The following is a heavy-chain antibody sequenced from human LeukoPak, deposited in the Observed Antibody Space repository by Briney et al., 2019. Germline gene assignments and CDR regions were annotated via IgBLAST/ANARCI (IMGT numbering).Heavy chain of an antibody. CDR3: ARVGNSYYDFWSGSYYMDV. V-gene: IGHV4-59*01. J-gene: IGHJ6*03. D-gene: IGHD3-3*01. Sequence: PSETLSLTCTVSGGSISSYYRSWIRQPPGKGLEWIGYIYYSGSTNYNPSLKSRVTISVDTSKNQFSLKLSSVTAADTAVYYCARVGNSYYDFWSGSYYMDVWGKGTTVTVSS. CDR2: IYYSGST. CDR1: GGSISSYY.